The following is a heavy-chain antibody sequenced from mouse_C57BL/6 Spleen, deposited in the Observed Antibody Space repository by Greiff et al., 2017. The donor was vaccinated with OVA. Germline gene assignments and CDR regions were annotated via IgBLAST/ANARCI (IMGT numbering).Heavy chain of an antibody. CDR1: GYAFSSSW. D-gene: IGHD2-3*01. CDR3: ARWLDGYYDY. CDR2: IYPGDGDT. J-gene: IGHJ2*01. Sequence: VQVVESGPELVKPGASVKISCKASGYAFSSSWMNWVKQRPGKGLEWIGRIYPGDGDTNYNGKFKGKATLTADKSSSTAYMQLSSLTSEDSAVYFCARWLDGYYDYWGQGTTLTVSS. V-gene: IGHV1-82*01.